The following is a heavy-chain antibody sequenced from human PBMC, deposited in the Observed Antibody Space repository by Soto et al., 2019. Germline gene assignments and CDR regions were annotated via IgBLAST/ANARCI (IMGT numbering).Heavy chain of an antibody. CDR2: IYSGGST. V-gene: IGHV3-53*01. Sequence: GGSLRLSCAASGFTVSSNYMSWVRQAPGKGLEWVSVIYSGGSTYYADSVKGRFTISRDNSKNTPYLQMNSLRAEDTAVYYCAREASSGWSGGDDAFDIWGQGTMGTVS. CDR3: AREASSGWSGGDDAFDI. J-gene: IGHJ3*02. CDR1: GFTVSSNY. D-gene: IGHD6-19*01.